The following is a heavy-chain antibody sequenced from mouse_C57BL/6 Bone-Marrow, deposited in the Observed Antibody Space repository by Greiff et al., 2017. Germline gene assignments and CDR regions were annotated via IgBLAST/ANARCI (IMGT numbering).Heavy chain of an antibody. CDR3: ARRGYYGSSYYFDD. J-gene: IGHJ2*01. V-gene: IGHV1-69*01. D-gene: IGHD1-1*01. Sequence: QVQLQQPGAELVMPGASVKLSCKASGYPFTSYWMHWVKQRPGQGLEWIGEIDPSDSYTNYNQKFKGKSTLTVDKSSSTAYMQLSSLTSEDSAVYYCARRGYYGSSYYFDDWGQGTTLTVSS. CDR2: IDPSDSYT. CDR1: GYPFTSYW.